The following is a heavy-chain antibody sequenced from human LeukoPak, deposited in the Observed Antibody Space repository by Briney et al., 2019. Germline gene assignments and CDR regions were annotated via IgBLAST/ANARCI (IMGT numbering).Heavy chain of an antibody. CDR2: IYYGGAT. CDR1: GGSISTYH. V-gene: IGHV4-59*08. D-gene: IGHD6-19*01. J-gene: IGHJ4*02. CDR3: ARAVSGRFDY. Sequence: SETLSLTCTVSGGSISTYHWTWIRQAPGKGLEWIGYIYYGGATNYNPSLKSRVTISVDTSKNQFSLKLSSVTAADTAIYYCARAVSGRFDYWGQGTLVTVSS.